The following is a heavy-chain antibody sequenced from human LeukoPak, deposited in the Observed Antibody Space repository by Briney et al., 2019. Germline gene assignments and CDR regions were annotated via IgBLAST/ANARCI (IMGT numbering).Heavy chain of an antibody. CDR1: GGSISSYY. CDR2: IYYSGST. CDR3: ARPSSYYDILTGYYIPDDAFDI. Sequence: SETLSLTCTVSGGSISSYYWSWIRQPPGKGLEWIGYIYYSGSTYYNPSLKSRVTISVDTSKNQFSLKLSSVTAADTAVYYCARPSSYYDILTGYYIPDDAFDIWGQGTMVTVSS. D-gene: IGHD3-9*01. V-gene: IGHV4-59*12. J-gene: IGHJ3*02.